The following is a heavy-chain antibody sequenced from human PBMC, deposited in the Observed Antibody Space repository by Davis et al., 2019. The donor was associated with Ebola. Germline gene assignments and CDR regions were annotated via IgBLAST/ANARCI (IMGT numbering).Heavy chain of an antibody. J-gene: IGHJ4*02. CDR1: GYTFTNYG. CDR3: ARAQFPTTSDH. CDR2: INPHNGNT. Sequence: ASVKVSCKASGYTFTNYGITWVRQAPGQGLEGMGWINPHNGNTNYAQNVQGRVAMTTDTSTNTAYMEVGSLRSDDTAVYYCARAQFPTTSDHWGQGTLVTVSS. D-gene: IGHD1-1*01. V-gene: IGHV1-18*04.